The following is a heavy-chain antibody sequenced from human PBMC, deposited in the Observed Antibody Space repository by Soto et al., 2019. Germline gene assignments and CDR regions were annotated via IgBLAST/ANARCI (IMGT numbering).Heavy chain of an antibody. J-gene: IGHJ3*02. V-gene: IGHV1-8*01. CDR1: GYTFTSYD. D-gene: IGHD2-15*01. CDR2: MNPNSGNT. CDR3: ASRGYCSGGSCYSGFVAFDI. Sequence: ASVKVSCKASGYTFTSYDINWVRQATGQGLEWMGWMNPNSGNTGYAQKFQGRVTMTRNTSISTAYMELSSLRSEDTAVYYCASRGYCSGGSCYSGFVAFDIWGQGTMVTVSS.